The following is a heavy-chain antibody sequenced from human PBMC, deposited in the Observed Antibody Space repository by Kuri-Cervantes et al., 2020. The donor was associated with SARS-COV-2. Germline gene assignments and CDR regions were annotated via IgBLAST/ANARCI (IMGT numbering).Heavy chain of an antibody. CDR2: ISGSGGST. Sequence: GGSLRLSCAASGFTFSSYAMSWVRQAPGKGLEWVSAISGSGGSTYYADSVKGRFTISRDNSQNTLYLHMKSLRSEYTAMYYCAKDRVGVQDFWGQGTLVTVSS. CDR3: AKDRVGVQDF. CDR1: GFTFSSYA. D-gene: IGHD2-21*01. J-gene: IGHJ4*02. V-gene: IGHV3-23*01.